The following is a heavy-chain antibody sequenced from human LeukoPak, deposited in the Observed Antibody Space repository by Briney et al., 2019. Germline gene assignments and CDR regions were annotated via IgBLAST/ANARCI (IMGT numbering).Heavy chain of an antibody. CDR3: ARYCGGDCYSPHDAFDI. Sequence: GGSLRLSCAASGFTFSSYWMTWVRQAPGKGLEWVANIKLDGRENYYVDSVKGRFTISRDNAKNSLYLQTSSLRAEDTALYYCARYCGGDCYSPHDAFDIWGQGTIVIVTS. V-gene: IGHV3-7*04. J-gene: IGHJ3*02. D-gene: IGHD2-21*02. CDR1: GFTFSSYW. CDR2: IKLDGREN.